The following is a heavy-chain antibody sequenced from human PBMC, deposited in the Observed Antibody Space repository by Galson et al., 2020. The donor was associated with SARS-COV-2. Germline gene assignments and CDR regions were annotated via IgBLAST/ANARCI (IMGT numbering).Heavy chain of an antibody. CDR1: GFIFRSYG. V-gene: IGHV3-33*01. CDR3: AREGEVSAAGNSLDY. J-gene: IGHJ4*02. Sequence: GGSLRLSCAASGFIFRSYGMHWVRQAPGKGLEWVAVIWYDGSNKYYGDSVKGRFTISRDNSKNTLYLQMNSLRAEDTAVYYCAREGEVSAAGNSLDYWGQGTLVTVSS. CDR2: IWYDGSNK. D-gene: IGHD6-13*01.